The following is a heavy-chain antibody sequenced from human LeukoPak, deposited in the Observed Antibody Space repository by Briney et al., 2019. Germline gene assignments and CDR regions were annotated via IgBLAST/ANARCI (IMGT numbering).Heavy chain of an antibody. CDR2: ISGSGGTT. V-gene: IGHV3-23*01. Sequence: GGTLRLSCAAPGFIFSSYGMSWVRQAPGKGLEWVSGISGSGGTTYYADSVKGRFTISRDNSKNTLYLQMNSLRAEDTAVYYCAKVKVRGVIITPLDYWGQGTLVTVSS. J-gene: IGHJ4*02. D-gene: IGHD3-10*01. CDR3: AKVKVRGVIITPLDY. CDR1: GFIFSSYG.